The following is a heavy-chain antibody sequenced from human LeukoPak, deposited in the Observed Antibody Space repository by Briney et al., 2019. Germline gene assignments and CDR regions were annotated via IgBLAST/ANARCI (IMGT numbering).Heavy chain of an antibody. Sequence: ASVKVSCKASGYTFTSYGISWVRQAPGQGLEWMGWISAYNGNTYYAQKLQGRVTMTTDTSTSTAYMELRSLRSDDTAVYYCARDQSIYETFQHWGQGTLVTVSS. CDR1: GYTFTSYG. D-gene: IGHD2/OR15-2a*01. CDR3: ARDQSIYETFQH. J-gene: IGHJ1*01. V-gene: IGHV1-18*01. CDR2: ISAYNGNT.